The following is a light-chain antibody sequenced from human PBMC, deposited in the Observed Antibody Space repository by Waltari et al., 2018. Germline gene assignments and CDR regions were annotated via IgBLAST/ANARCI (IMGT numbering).Light chain of an antibody. J-gene: IGLJ3*02. V-gene: IGLV2-11*01. Sequence: QSALTQPRSVSGSPGQSVTISCTGTSSDVGHYDYVSWYQQHPAKAPQLIIYDVSKRPSGAPDRSSGSKSGNTAALTISGLQAEDEADYYCCSYAGNFGWVFGGGTKVTVL. CDR3: CSYAGNFGWV. CDR1: SSDVGHYDY. CDR2: DVS.